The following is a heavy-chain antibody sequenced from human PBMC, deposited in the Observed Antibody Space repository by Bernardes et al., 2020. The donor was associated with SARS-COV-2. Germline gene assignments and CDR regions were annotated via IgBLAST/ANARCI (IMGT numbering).Heavy chain of an antibody. CDR3: NTGGGTRDFIEVPA. CDR2: IKSKTDGGTA. D-gene: IGHD2-2*01. CDR1: GFTFDNAW. Sequence: GGPLRLSCAASGFTFDNAWMNWLRQAPGKGLEWVGRIKSKTDGGTADFAAPVRGRFSISRDDSKNTLYLQMDSLKTEDTAIYYCNTGGGTRDFIEVPAWGQGTLVTVSS. V-gene: IGHV3-15*01. J-gene: IGHJ4*02.